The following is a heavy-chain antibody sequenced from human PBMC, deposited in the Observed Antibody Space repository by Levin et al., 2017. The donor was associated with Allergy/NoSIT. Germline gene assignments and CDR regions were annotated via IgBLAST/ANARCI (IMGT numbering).Heavy chain of an antibody. CDR1: GYTFTSYG. J-gene: IGHJ4*02. CDR2: ISAYNGNT. D-gene: IGHD2-21*02. CDR3: ARDPGGPGMGCGGDGYPDY. V-gene: IGHV1-18*01. Sequence: ASVKVSCTASGYTFTSYGISWVRQAPGQGLEWMGWISAYNGNTNYAQKLQGRVTMTTDTSTSTAYMELRSLRSDDTAVYYCARDPGGPGMGCGGDGYPDYWGQGTLVTVSS.